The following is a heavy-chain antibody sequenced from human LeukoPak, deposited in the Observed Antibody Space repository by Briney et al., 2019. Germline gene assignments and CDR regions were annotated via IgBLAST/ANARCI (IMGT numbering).Heavy chain of an antibody. D-gene: IGHD2-15*01. CDR3: ARDRGYCSGGSCLFCGMDV. J-gene: IGHJ6*02. CDR2: IYYSGST. V-gene: IGHV4-59*01. CDR1: GGSISSYY. Sequence: SETLSLTCTVSGGSISSYYWSWIRQPPGKGLEWIGYIYYSGSTNYNPSLKSRVTISVDTSKNQFSLKLSSVTAADTAVYYCARDRGYCSGGSCLFCGMDVWGQGTTVTVSS.